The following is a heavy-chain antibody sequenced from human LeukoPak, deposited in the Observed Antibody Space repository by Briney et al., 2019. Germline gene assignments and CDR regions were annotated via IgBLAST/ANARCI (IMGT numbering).Heavy chain of an antibody. J-gene: IGHJ4*02. Sequence: SETLSLTCTVSGGSIRSYHWSWIRQPPGKRLEWIGCIYDSGSTNYNPSLKSRVTISIDTSKNQFSLKLSPVTAADTAVYYCAREAYCGGDCYSGFDYWGQGTLVTVSS. D-gene: IGHD2-21*02. CDR2: IYDSGST. CDR1: GGSIRSYH. CDR3: AREAYCGGDCYSGFDY. V-gene: IGHV4-59*01.